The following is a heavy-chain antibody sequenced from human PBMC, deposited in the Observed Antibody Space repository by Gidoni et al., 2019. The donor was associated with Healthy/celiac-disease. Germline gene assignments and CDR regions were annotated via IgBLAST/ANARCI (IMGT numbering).Heavy chain of an antibody. V-gene: IGHV1-69*01. Sequence: QVQLVQSGAEVKKPGSSVKVSCKESGGTFSSYAISWVRQAPGQGLERMGGIIPIFGTTNYAQKFQGRVTITADESTSTAYMELSSLRSEDTAVYYCARVRTKGDGYYYYYGMDVWGQGTTVTVSS. D-gene: IGHD2-21*01. CDR1: GGTFSSYA. J-gene: IGHJ6*02. CDR2: IIPIFGTT. CDR3: ARVRTKGDGYYYYYGMDV.